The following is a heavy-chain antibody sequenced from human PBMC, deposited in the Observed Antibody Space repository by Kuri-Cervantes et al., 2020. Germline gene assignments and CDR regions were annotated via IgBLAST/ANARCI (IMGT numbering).Heavy chain of an antibody. CDR1: GGSVSSSSYY. Sequence: AETLSLTCSVSGGSVSSSSYYWSWILQPPGKGLEWIGYIYYSGSTNYNPSLKSRVTISVDTAKNQFSLKLSSVTAADTAVYYCASLRTVTTLDYWGQGTLVTVSS. D-gene: IGHD4-11*01. CDR3: ASLRTVTTLDY. CDR2: IYYSGST. J-gene: IGHJ4*02. V-gene: IGHV4-61*01.